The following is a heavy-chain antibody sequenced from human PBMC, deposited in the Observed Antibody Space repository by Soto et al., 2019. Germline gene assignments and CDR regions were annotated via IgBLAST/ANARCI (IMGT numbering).Heavy chain of an antibody. V-gene: IGHV3-23*01. Sequence: GGSLRLSCAASGFIFSTYTMTWVRQAPGKGLEWVSCIAGSGGTTFYADSVKGRFTISRDNSKNTLSLQMNSLRAEDTAVYYCAKSVESGAGYYFDYWGQGTLVTVSS. J-gene: IGHJ4*02. CDR3: AKSVESGAGYYFDY. CDR1: GFIFSTYT. CDR2: IAGSGGTT. D-gene: IGHD2-15*01.